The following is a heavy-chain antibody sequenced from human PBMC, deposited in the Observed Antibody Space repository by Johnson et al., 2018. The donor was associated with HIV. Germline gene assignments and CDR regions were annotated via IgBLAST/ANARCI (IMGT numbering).Heavy chain of an antibody. J-gene: IGHJ3*02. D-gene: IGHD5-24*01. CDR2: ISGSGGST. CDR1: GLTVSTNY. Sequence: VQLVESGGGMVQPGGSLRLSCAASGLTVSTNYMSWVRQAPGKGPEWVSGISGSGGSTYYADSVKGRFTISRDNSKNPLYLQMNSLRAEDTAVYYCAKDCGRWLQSDAFDIWGQGTMVTVSS. CDR3: AKDCGRWLQSDAFDI. V-gene: IGHV3-23*04.